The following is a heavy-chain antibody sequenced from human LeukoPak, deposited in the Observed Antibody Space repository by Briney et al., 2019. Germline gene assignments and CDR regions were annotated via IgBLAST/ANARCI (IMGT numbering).Heavy chain of an antibody. Sequence: GGSLRLSCAASGFTFSNYWMSWVRQAPGKGLEWVANIKQDGSEKNYVGSVKGRFTISRDNAKNSLYLQMNSPSADDTYFYHCVMSLDTEATTFDYWGQGTLVTVSS. J-gene: IGHJ4*02. CDR3: VMSLDTEATTFDY. V-gene: IGHV3-7*02. CDR2: IKQDGSEK. D-gene: IGHD5-12*01. CDR1: GFTFSNYW.